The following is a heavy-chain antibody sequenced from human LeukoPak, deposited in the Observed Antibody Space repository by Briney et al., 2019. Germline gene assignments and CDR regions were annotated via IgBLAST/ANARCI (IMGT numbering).Heavy chain of an antibody. CDR1: GFTFSSYG. CDR2: ISYDGSNK. CDR3: AKDVYYDILTGEGGAFDI. V-gene: IGHV3-30*18. Sequence: GRSLRLSCAASGFTFSSYGMHWVRQAPGKGLEWVAVISYDGSNKYYADSVKGRFTISRDNSKNTLYLQMNSLRAEDTAVYYCAKDVYYDILTGEGGAFDIWGQGTMVTVSS. D-gene: IGHD3-9*01. J-gene: IGHJ3*02.